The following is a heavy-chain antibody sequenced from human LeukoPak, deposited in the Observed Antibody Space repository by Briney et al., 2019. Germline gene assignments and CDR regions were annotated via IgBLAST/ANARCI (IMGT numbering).Heavy chain of an antibody. CDR1: GGTFSSYA. CDR3: ATQYYYDSSGSNWFDP. V-gene: IGHV1-69*04. J-gene: IGHJ5*02. Sequence: ASVTVSCKASGGTFSSYAISWVRQAPGQGLEWMGRIIPILGIANYAQKFQGRVTITADKSTSTAYMELSSLRSEDTAVYYCATQYYYDSSGSNWFDPWGQGTLVTVSS. D-gene: IGHD3-22*01. CDR2: IIPILGIA.